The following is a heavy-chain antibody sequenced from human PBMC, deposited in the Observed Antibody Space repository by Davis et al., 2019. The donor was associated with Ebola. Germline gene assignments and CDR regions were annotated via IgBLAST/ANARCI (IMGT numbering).Heavy chain of an antibody. Sequence: PSETLSLTCGVSGVSISGGDYYWSWIRLPPGKGLEWIGHIYSSGSTYYNPSLKSRVTISVDTSNNQFSLRLTSVTAADTAVYYCARNLISFAELRWFDPWGQGSLVTVAS. D-gene: IGHD3-10*01. CDR2: IYSSGST. CDR1: GVSISGGDYY. CDR3: ARNLISFAELRWFDP. V-gene: IGHV4-30-4*01. J-gene: IGHJ5*02.